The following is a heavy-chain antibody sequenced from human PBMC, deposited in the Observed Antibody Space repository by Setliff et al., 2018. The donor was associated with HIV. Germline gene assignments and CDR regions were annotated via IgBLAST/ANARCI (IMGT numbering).Heavy chain of an antibody. CDR2: ISGSGSTT. Sequence: GGSLRLSCAASGFRFNIYAMTWVRQAPGKGLQWVSSISGSGSTTNYADSVKGRFTISRDNSKSTLYLQMNSLRAEDTAVYYCAQDRNFPKDVFDIWGQGTMVTVSS. CDR1: GFRFNIYA. V-gene: IGHV3-23*01. CDR3: AQDRNFPKDVFDI. J-gene: IGHJ3*02.